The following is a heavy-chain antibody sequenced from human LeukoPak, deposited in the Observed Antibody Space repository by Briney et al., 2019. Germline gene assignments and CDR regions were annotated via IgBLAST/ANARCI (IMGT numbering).Heavy chain of an antibody. CDR2: IIPIFGTA. V-gene: IGHV1-69*13. D-gene: IGHD3-10*01. CDR1: GGTFSSYA. Sequence: SVKVSCKASGGTFSSYAISWVRRAPGQGLEWMGGIIPIFGTANYAQKFQGRVTITADESTSTAYMELSSLRSEDTAVYYCARAGTMVRGVIFSGYYFDYWAQGTLVTVSS. CDR3: ARAGTMVRGVIFSGYYFDY. J-gene: IGHJ4*02.